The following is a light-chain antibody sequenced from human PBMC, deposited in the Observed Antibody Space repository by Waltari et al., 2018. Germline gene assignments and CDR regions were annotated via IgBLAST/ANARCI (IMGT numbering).Light chain of an antibody. CDR1: QSVSRT. Sequence: EIVLTQSPGTLSLSPGERATLSCRASQSVSRTLAWYQQTPGQAPRLLIYDASSRATGMPDRFSGSGSGTDFSLTISRLEPEDFAVYYCQKYGTLPATFGQGTKVEIK. CDR3: QKYGTLPAT. CDR2: DAS. V-gene: IGKV3-20*01. J-gene: IGKJ1*01.